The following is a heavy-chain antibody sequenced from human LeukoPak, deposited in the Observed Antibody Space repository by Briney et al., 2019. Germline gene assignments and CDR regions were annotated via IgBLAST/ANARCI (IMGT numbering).Heavy chain of an antibody. CDR1: GYTFTSYD. Sequence: GASVKVSCKASGYTFTSYDINWVRQATGQGLEWMGWINPNSGGTNYAQKFQGRVTMTRDTSISTAYMELSRLRSDDTAVYYCARGGLVVVPAALDYWGQGTLVTVSS. J-gene: IGHJ4*02. V-gene: IGHV1-2*02. D-gene: IGHD2-2*01. CDR2: INPNSGGT. CDR3: ARGGLVVVPAALDY.